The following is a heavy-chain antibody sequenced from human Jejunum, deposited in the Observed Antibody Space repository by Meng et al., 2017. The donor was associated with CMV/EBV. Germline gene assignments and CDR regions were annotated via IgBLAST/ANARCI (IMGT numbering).Heavy chain of an antibody. V-gene: IGHV1-2*06. CDR2: LNPHSGVT. D-gene: IGHD6-13*01. J-gene: IGHJ4*02. Sequence: SCKASGYTFTDYYMHWVRQAPGQGLEWMGQLNPHSGVTNYAQNFQGRVTMTRDTSISTAYMDLSRLRSDDTAVYYCARECGYSSSWCNWGQGTLVTVSS. CDR1: GYTFTDYY. CDR3: ARECGYSSSWCN.